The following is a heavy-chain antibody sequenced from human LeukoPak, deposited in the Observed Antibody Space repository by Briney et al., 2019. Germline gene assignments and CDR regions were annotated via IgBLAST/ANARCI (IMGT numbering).Heavy chain of an antibody. Sequence: SVKVSCKASGGTFSSYAISWVRQAPGQGLEWMGGIIPIFGTANYAQKFQGRVTITADESTSTAHMELSSLRSEDTAVYYCASQSGDYYFDYWGQGTLVTVSS. D-gene: IGHD3-10*01. CDR3: ASQSGDYYFDY. CDR2: IIPIFGTA. J-gene: IGHJ4*02. CDR1: GGTFSSYA. V-gene: IGHV1-69*01.